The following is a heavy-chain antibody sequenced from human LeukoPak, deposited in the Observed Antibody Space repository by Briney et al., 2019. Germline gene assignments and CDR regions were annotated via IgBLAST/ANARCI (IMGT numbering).Heavy chain of an antibody. CDR2: IYYSWDT. CDR3: ATTSYYYDSPDY. CDR1: GGSISSTSYY. Sequence: SETLSLTCTVSGGSISSTSYYWGWIRQPPGKGLEWIGRIYYSWDTYYNPSLNSRVTISVDTSKNQFSLKLSSVTAADTAVYYCATTSYYYDSPDYWGQGTLVTVSS. D-gene: IGHD3-22*01. V-gene: IGHV4-39*01. J-gene: IGHJ4*02.